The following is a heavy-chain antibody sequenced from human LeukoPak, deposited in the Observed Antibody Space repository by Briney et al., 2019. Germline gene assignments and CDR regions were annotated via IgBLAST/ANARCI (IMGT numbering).Heavy chain of an antibody. V-gene: IGHV3-23*01. Sequence: PGGSLRLSCAASGFTFSTYAVSWVRQAPGKGLEWVSGISGSGGSTYYADSVKGRFTISRDNSKNTLYLQMNSLRAEDTAVYYCAKDPRANQEDYWGQGTLVTVSS. CDR1: GFTFSTYA. D-gene: IGHD1-14*01. J-gene: IGHJ4*02. CDR3: AKDPRANQEDY. CDR2: ISGSGGST.